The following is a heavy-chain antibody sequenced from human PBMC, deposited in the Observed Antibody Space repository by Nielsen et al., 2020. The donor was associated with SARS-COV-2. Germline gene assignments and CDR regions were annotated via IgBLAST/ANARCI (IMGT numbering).Heavy chain of an antibody. D-gene: IGHD3-10*01. CDR2: ISYDGSNK. J-gene: IGHJ6*02. Sequence: GGSLRLSCAASGFTFSSYGMHWVRQAPGKGLEWVAVISYDGSNKYYADSVKGRFTISRDNSKNTLYLQMNSLRAEDTAVYYCAKDGGGDSWFGEPYYYGMDVWGQGTTVTVSS. CDR3: AKDGGGDSWFGEPYYYGMDV. V-gene: IGHV3-30*18. CDR1: GFTFSSYG.